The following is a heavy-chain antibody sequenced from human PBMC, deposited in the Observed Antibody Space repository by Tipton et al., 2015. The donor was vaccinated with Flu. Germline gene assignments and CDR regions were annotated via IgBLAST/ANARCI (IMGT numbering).Heavy chain of an antibody. CDR1: GASISGYY. CDR2: VYSSGST. J-gene: IGHJ4*02. Sequence: TLSLTCTVSGASISGYYWSWIRQPAGRGLEWIGHVYSSGSTKYNPSLKGRVTLSVDKSRNQFSLGLNSVTAADTAVYCCARDRGGSNSLDYWGQGTLVTLSS. V-gene: IGHV4-4*07. D-gene: IGHD1-26*01. CDR3: ARDRGGSNSLDY.